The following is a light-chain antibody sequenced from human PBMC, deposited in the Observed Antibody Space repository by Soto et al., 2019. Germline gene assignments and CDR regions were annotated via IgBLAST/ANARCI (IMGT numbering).Light chain of an antibody. CDR3: QQCNRSPFT. Sequence: DIQLTQSPSFLSASVGDRLTITCRASQDIRSSLAWYQQKPGQAPKLLIYTVYTLQSGVPSRFSGSRSVTEITLTISSLQPEDFATYYCQQCNRSPFTCGGGTKVEI. CDR2: TVY. CDR1: QDIRSS. V-gene: IGKV1-9*01. J-gene: IGKJ4*02.